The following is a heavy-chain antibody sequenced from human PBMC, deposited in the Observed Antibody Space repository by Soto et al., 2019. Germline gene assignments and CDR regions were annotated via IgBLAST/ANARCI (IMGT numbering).Heavy chain of an antibody. Sequence: EVQLLESGGGLVQPGGSLRLSCAASGFTFSSYAMSWVRQAPGKGLAGDSASSGSGGSTYYAASVKGRFTISRDNSKNTLYLQMNSLRAEDTAVYYCAKEGDLADLGAFDIWGQGTMVTVSS. CDR1: GFTFSSYA. V-gene: IGHV3-23*01. J-gene: IGHJ3*02. D-gene: IGHD2-21*02. CDR3: AKEGDLADLGAFDI. CDR2: SSGSGGST.